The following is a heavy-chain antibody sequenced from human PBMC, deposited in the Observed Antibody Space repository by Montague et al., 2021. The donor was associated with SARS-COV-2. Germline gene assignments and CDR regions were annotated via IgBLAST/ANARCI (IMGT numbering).Heavy chain of an antibody. D-gene: IGHD2-15*01. Sequence: TLSLTCTVSGASISSGGYYWSWIRQHQGKGLEWIGYIYYSGSTYSNPSLTSRVTISLDTSKNQFSLKLSSVTAADTALYYCASDTGISVAFDIWGQGTMVTVSS. V-gene: IGHV4-31*03. CDR3: ASDTGISVAFDI. CDR2: IYYSGST. CDR1: GASISSGGYY. J-gene: IGHJ3*02.